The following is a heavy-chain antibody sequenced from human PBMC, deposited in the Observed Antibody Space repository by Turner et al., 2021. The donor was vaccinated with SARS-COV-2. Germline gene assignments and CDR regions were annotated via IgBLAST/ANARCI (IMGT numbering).Heavy chain of an antibody. V-gene: IGHV3-21*01. CDR1: GVTVSSNY. Sequence: EVQLVESGGGLIQPGGSLRLSCAASGVTVSSNYMSWVRQAPGKGLEWVSSVSSGRSYIYYADSVKGRFTISRDNAKKSLFLQMNSLRAEDTAVYYCARQKPGFDSSGYYPDAFDIWGQGTMVTVSS. D-gene: IGHD3-22*01. CDR2: VSSGRSYI. J-gene: IGHJ3*02. CDR3: ARQKPGFDSSGYYPDAFDI.